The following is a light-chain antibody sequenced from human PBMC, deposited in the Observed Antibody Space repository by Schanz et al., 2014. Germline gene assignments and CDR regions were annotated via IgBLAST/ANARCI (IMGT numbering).Light chain of an antibody. CDR3: QQYHDWPPLT. V-gene: IGKV3-15*01. Sequence: EIVLTQSPATLSLSPGERATLSCRASQSVSSYLAWYQQKPGQAPRLLIKAASTRPTGIPDRFSGNGSGTEFTLTISSVQSEDFAVYYCQQYHDWPPLTFGGGTKVEIK. J-gene: IGKJ4*01. CDR2: AAS. CDR1: QSVSSY.